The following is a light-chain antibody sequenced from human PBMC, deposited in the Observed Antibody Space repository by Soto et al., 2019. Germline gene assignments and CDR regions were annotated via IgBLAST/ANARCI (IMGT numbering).Light chain of an antibody. J-gene: IGKJ3*01. CDR2: AAS. Sequence: DTQMTRSPSSLSASVGDRVTITCRASQSISSYLNWYQQKPGKAPKLLIYAASSLQSGVPSRFSGSGSGTDFTLTISSLQPEDFATYYCQQSYSTPRVTFGPGTKVDIK. V-gene: IGKV1-39*01. CDR1: QSISSY. CDR3: QQSYSTPRVT.